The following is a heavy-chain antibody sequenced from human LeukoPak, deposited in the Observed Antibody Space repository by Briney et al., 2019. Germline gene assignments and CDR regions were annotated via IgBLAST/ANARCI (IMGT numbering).Heavy chain of an antibody. J-gene: IGHJ4*02. V-gene: IGHV4-30-4*01. D-gene: IGHD2/OR15-2a*01. CDR2: VYYSGST. CDR3: ARHSAPTTFTFDY. Sequence: SETLSLTCSVSGGSISSGDYYWSWIRQPPGKGLEWIGYVYYSGSTYYNPSLKSRVTISVDTSKNQFSLKLSSVTAADTAVYYCARHSAPTTFTFDYWGQGTLVTVSS. CDR1: GGSISSGDYY.